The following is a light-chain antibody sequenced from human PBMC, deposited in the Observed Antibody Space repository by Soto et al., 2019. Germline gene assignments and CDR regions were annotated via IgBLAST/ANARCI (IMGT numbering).Light chain of an antibody. CDR1: SSNIGSNT. CDR3: AVWDDSLTYV. Sequence: QSVLTQPPSASGTPGQRVTISCSGSSSNIGSNTVNWYQQLPGTAPKLLIYSNNQRPSGVPDRFSGSKSGTSASLAISGLQSEDEADYHCAVWDDSLTYVFGTGTKVTVL. J-gene: IGLJ1*01. CDR2: SNN. V-gene: IGLV1-44*01.